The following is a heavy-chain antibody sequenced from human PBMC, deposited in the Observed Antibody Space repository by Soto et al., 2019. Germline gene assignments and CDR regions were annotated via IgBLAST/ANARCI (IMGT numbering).Heavy chain of an antibody. CDR2: MNPNSGNT. CDR3: ARGIGYYYYMDV. Sequence: GASVKVSCKASGYTFTTYDINWVRQATGQGLEWMGWMNPNSGNTGYAQKFQGRVTMTSNTSIRTAYMELSSLRSEDTAVYYCARGIGYYYYMDVWGKGTTVTVSS. J-gene: IGHJ6*03. CDR1: GYTFTTYD. V-gene: IGHV1-8*01.